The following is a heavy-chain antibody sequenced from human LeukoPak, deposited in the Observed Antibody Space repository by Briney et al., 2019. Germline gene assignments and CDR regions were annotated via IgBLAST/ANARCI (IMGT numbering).Heavy chain of an antibody. V-gene: IGHV1-69*05. CDR3: ASEDPYSSSWYTDDAFDI. J-gene: IGHJ3*02. Sequence: ASVKVSCKASGGTFSSYAISWVRQTPGQGLEWMGGIIPIFGTANYAQKFQGRVTITTGESTSTAYMELSSLRSEDTAVYYCASEDPYSSSWYTDDAFDIWGQGTMVTVSS. D-gene: IGHD6-13*01. CDR2: IIPIFGTA. CDR1: GGTFSSYA.